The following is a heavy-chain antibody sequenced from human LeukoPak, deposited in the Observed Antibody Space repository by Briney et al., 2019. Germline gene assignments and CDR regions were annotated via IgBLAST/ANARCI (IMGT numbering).Heavy chain of an antibody. J-gene: IGHJ4*02. CDR3: ARIALRETIAVRY. CDR1: GGSISSYY. D-gene: IGHD6-19*01. V-gene: IGHV4-39*01. Sequence: SETLSLTCTVSGGSISSYYWGWIRQPPGKGLEWIGSIYYSGSTYYNPSLKSRVTISVDTSKNQFSLKLSSVTAADTAVYYCARIALRETIAVRYWGQGTLVTVSS. CDR2: IYYSGST.